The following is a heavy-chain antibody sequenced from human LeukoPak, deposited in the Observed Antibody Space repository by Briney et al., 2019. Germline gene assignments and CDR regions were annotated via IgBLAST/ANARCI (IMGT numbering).Heavy chain of an antibody. V-gene: IGHV4-59*01. J-gene: IGHJ6*04. CDR1: GGSISSYC. CDR3: ARDLGIAVAGNYYYYGMDV. Sequence: SETLSLTCTVSGGSISSYCWSWIRQPPGKGLEWIGYIYYSGSTNYNPSLKSRVTISVDTSKNQFSLKLSSVTAADTAVYYCARDLGIAVAGNYYYYGMDVWGKGTTVTVSS. CDR2: IYYSGST. D-gene: IGHD6-19*01.